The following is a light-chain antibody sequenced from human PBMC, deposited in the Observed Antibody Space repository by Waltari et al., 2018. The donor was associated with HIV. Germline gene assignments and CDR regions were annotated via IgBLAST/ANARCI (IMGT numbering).Light chain of an antibody. V-gene: IGLV2-8*01. J-gene: IGLJ2*01. CDR2: DGT. CDR1: SIDVAAHTY. Sequence: QSALPQPPSASGSPAPPVTIPCTGTSIDVAAHTYVPWFQQHPGKAPKLMMYDGTKRPSGVPERFSGSKSGNTASLTVAGLQAEDEADYYCASHAGSKDVFGGGTRLTVL. CDR3: ASHAGSKDV.